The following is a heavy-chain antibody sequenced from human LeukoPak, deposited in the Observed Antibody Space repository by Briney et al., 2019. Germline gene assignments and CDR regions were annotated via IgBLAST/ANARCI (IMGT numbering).Heavy chain of an antibody. CDR3: AREQYYYDSSGYYQWFDP. J-gene: IGHJ5*02. CDR2: ISAYNGNT. CDR1: GYTFTSYG. Sequence: GASVKVSCKASGYTFTSYGISWVRQAPGQGLEWMGWISAYNGNTNYAQKLQGRVTMTTDTSTSTAYMELRSLRSDDTAVYYCAREQYYYDSSGYYQWFDPWGQGTLVTVSS. D-gene: IGHD3-22*01. V-gene: IGHV1-18*01.